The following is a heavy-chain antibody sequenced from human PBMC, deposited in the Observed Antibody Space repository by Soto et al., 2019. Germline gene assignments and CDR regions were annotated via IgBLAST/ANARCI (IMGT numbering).Heavy chain of an antibody. D-gene: IGHD3-10*01. CDR2: IYTSGST. Sequence: SETLSLTCTVSGGSISSYYWSWIRQPAGKGLEWIGRIYTSGSTNYNPSLKSRVTMSVDTSKNQFSLKLSSVTAADTAVYYCARELSRVRGVIYFDYWGQGTLVTVSS. CDR3: ARELSRVRGVIYFDY. J-gene: IGHJ4*02. V-gene: IGHV4-4*07. CDR1: GGSISSYY.